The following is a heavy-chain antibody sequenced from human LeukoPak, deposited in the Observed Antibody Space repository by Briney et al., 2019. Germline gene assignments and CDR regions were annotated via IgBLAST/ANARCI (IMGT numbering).Heavy chain of an antibody. Sequence: GESLKISCKGSGYSFTSYWSGWVRQMPGKRLEWMGVIYPGDSDTRYSPSFQGQVTISADKSISTAYLQWSSLTASDTAMYYCARTHSSSWSGFDYWGQGTLVTVSS. J-gene: IGHJ4*02. CDR3: ARTHSSSWSGFDY. CDR1: GYSFTSYW. V-gene: IGHV5-51*01. CDR2: IYPGDSDT. D-gene: IGHD6-13*01.